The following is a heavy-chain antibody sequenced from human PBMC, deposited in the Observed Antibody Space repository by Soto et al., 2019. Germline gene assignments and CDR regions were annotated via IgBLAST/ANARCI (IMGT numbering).Heavy chain of an antibody. CDR2: IWYDGSNK. CDR3: AKDNTANRSFEI. J-gene: IGHJ3*02. Sequence: QVQLVESGGGVVQPGRSLSLSCAASGFTFSSYGMHWVRQAPGKGLEWVSDIWYDGSNKYYADSVKGRFTISRDNSKNPLYLQMTSLRAKDTAVYYCAKDNTANRSFEIWGQGTMGTVSA. V-gene: IGHV3-33*06. D-gene: IGHD5-18*01. CDR1: GFTFSSYG.